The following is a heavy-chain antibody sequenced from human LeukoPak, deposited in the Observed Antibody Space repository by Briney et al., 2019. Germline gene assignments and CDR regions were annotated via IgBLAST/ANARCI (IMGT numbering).Heavy chain of an antibody. Sequence: SETLSLTCTVSGYSISSGYYWGWIRQPPGKGLEWIGTIFHSGNTYYNPSLKSRVTISVDTSKNQFSLKLSSVTAADTAVYYCARGPRYCSSTSCYTFDYWGQGTLVTVSS. CDR2: IFHSGNT. CDR1: GYSISSGYY. CDR3: ARGPRYCSSTSCYTFDY. J-gene: IGHJ4*02. V-gene: IGHV4-38-2*02. D-gene: IGHD2-2*02.